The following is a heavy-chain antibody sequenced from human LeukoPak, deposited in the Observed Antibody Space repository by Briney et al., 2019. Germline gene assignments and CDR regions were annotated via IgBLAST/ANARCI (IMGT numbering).Heavy chain of an antibody. CDR3: ARGTQYSYYYYMDV. CDR2: IYTSGST. Sequence: SQTLSLTCTVSGGSISSGSYYWSWIRQPAGKGLEWIGRIYTSGSTNYNPSLKSRVTISVDTSKNQFSLKLSSVTAADTAVYYCARGTQYSYYYYMDVWGKGTTVTVSS. J-gene: IGHJ6*03. D-gene: IGHD4-11*01. V-gene: IGHV4-61*02. CDR1: GGSISSGSYY.